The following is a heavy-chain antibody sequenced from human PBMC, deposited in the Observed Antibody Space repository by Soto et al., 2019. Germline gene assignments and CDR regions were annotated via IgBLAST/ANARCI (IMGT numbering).Heavy chain of an antibody. CDR2: ISDRGTT. CDR3: ARDRWTARANWFYP. Sequence: SETLSLTCTVFGGAIDDYYWSWIRQSPGKGLEWIGHISDRGTTDYNPSLKSRVTIAVDRSKKQFSLKVTSVTAADTAVYYCARDRWTARANWFYPWGQGTLVTVSS. V-gene: IGHV4-59*01. J-gene: IGHJ5*02. D-gene: IGHD3-16*02. CDR1: GGAIDDYY.